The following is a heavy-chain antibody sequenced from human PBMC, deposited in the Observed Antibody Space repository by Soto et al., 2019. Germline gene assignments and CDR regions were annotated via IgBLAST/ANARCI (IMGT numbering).Heavy chain of an antibody. D-gene: IGHD2-15*01. J-gene: IGHJ6*04. Sequence: SETLSLTCTVSRGSISSGDYYWSWIRQPPGKGLEWIGYIYYSGSTYYNPSLKSRVTISVDTSKNQFSLKLSSVTAADTAAYYCARDPVVVVAASRGNHYYGLDVRGKGTTVT. CDR1: RGSISSGDYY. V-gene: IGHV4-30-4*01. CDR2: IYYSGST. CDR3: ARDPVVVVAASRGNHYYGLDV.